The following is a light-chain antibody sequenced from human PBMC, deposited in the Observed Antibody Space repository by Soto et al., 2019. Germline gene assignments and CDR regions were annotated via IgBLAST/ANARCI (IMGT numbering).Light chain of an antibody. CDR1: QSISSNY. CDR3: QQYSSSPPEFT. J-gene: IGKJ3*01. CDR2: GES. Sequence: EIVLTQSPGTLSLSPGERATLSCRASQSISSNYLAWYQQRPGQAPRLLIFGESYRATGIPDRFSGSGSGTDFTLTSSSREPEECAVYYCQQYSSSPPEFTFGPGTRVDSK. V-gene: IGKV3-20*01.